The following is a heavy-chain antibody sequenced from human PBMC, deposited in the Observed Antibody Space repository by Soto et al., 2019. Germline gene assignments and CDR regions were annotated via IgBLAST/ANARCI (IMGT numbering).Heavy chain of an antibody. CDR1: GFTFRDYY. V-gene: IGHV3-11*06. D-gene: IGHD3-22*01. CDR3: DRANYYDSSGLHY. J-gene: IGHJ4*02. CDR2: ISSGSSYT. Sequence: GGSLRLSCAASGFTFRDYYVDWIRQAPGKGLEWVSDISSGSSYTNYADSVKGRFTISRDNAKNSLFLQMSGLRAEDTAVYYCDRANYYDSSGLHYWGQGTLVTVSS.